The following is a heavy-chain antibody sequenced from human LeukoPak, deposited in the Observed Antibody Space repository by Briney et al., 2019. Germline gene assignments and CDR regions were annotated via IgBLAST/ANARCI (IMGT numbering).Heavy chain of an antibody. D-gene: IGHD2/OR15-2a*01. J-gene: IGHJ4*02. CDR3: ARFEVNYEDNRSFYYFDY. Sequence: GGSLRLSCAASGFTFSDYYMSWIRQAPGKGLEWVSYISRSSSYTNYADSVKGRFTISRDNAKNSLYLQMNSLRAEDTAVYYCARFEVNYEDNRSFYYFDYWGQGTLVTVSS. V-gene: IGHV3-11*06. CDR1: GFTFSDYY. CDR2: ISRSSSYT.